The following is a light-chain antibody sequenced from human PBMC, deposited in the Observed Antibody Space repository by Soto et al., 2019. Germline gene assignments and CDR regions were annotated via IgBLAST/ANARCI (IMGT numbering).Light chain of an antibody. CDR2: GAS. CDR3: HQRYNWLT. V-gene: IGKV3-11*01. J-gene: IGKJ4*01. CDR1: ETVSTY. Sequence: IVLTQSPATLSLSPGEWATLSCRARETVSTYLSWYQHKPGQAPRLLIYGASKRATGIPARFSGSGSGTDFTLTISSLEPEDSAVYYCHQRYNWLTFGGGTKVESK.